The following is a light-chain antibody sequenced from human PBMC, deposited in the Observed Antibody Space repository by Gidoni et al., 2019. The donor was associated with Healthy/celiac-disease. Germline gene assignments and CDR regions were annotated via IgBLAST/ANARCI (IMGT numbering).Light chain of an antibody. Sequence: DIQLTQSPSFLSASVGDRVTITCRASQGISSYLSWYQQKPGKAPKLLIYAASTLQSGVPSRFSGSGSGTEFTLTISSQQPEDFANYYCQQLNSYPTFXGXTKVEIK. J-gene: IGKJ4*01. CDR3: QQLNSYPT. V-gene: IGKV1-9*01. CDR2: AAS. CDR1: QGISSY.